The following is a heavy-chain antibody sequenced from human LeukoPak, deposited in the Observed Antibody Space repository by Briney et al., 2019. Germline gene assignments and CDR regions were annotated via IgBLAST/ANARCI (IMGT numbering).Heavy chain of an antibody. Sequence: GGSLRLSCAASGFTFNTYPMHWVRQAPGKGLEWVALIQDDGAKTNYADSVRGRFTISRDNSRSTVYPQMNSLKPDDTAVYYCATRTITLVVVISPFDYWGQGALVTVSS. CDR3: ATRTITLVVVISPFDY. J-gene: IGHJ4*02. V-gene: IGHV3-30*02. CDR2: IQDDGAKT. CDR1: GFTFNTYP. D-gene: IGHD3-22*01.